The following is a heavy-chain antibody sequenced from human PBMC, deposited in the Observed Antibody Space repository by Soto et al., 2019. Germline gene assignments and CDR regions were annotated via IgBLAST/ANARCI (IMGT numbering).Heavy chain of an antibody. D-gene: IGHD2-15*01. Sequence: QVQLVESGGGVVQPGRSLRLSCAASGLTFSSYGMHWVRQAPCKGLEWVAVISYDGNNKYYADSVKGRFTISRDNSKNTLYLQMNSLRAEDTAVYYCAKDEVLVVAVARDYYGMDVWGQGTTVTVSS. CDR3: AKDEVLVVAVARDYYGMDV. J-gene: IGHJ6*02. CDR1: GLTFSSYG. CDR2: ISYDGNNK. V-gene: IGHV3-30*18.